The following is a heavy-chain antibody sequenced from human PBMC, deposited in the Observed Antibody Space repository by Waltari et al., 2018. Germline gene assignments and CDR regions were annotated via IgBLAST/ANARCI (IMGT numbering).Heavy chain of an antibody. CDR2: INHSGST. V-gene: IGHV4-34*01. Sequence: QVQLQQWGAGLLKPSETLSLTCAVYGGSFSGYYWRWIRQPPGKGLEWIGEINHSGSTNYNPSLKSRVTISVDTSKNQFSLKLSSVTAADTAVYYCARVNRPGGRVAARRGYFDYWGQGTLVTVSS. J-gene: IGHJ4*02. CDR3: ARVNRPGGRVAARRGYFDY. CDR1: GGSFSGYY. D-gene: IGHD6-6*01.